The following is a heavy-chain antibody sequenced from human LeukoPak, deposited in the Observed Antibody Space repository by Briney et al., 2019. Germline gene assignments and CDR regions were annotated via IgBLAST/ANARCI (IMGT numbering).Heavy chain of an antibody. J-gene: IGHJ5*02. V-gene: IGHV3-21*01. CDR3: AKGVVATIYNWFDP. CDR2: ISSSSSYT. CDR1: GFTFSSYS. D-gene: IGHD5-12*01. Sequence: GGSLRLSCAASGFTFSSYSMNWVRQAPGKGLEWVSSISSSSSYTYYADSVKGRFTISRDNAKNSLYLQMNSLRAEDTAVYYCAKGVVATIYNWFDPWGQGTLVTVSS.